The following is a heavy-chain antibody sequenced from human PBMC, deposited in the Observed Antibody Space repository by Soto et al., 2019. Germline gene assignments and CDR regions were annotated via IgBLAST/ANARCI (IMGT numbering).Heavy chain of an antibody. V-gene: IGHV1-58*01. CDR3: AAIAAAGPNYYYYGMDV. J-gene: IGHJ6*02. D-gene: IGHD6-13*01. Sequence: QMQLVQSGPEVKKPGTSVKVSCKASGFTFTSSAAQWVRQARGQRLEWIGWIVVGSGNTNYAQKFQERVTITRDMSTSTAYMELSSLRSEDTAVYYCAAIAAAGPNYYYYGMDVWGQGTTVTVSS. CDR1: GFTFTSSA. CDR2: IVVGSGNT.